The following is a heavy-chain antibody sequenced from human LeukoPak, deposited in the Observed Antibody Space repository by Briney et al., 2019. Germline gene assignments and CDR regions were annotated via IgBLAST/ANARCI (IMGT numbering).Heavy chain of an antibody. CDR2: INHSGST. V-gene: IGHV4-34*01. J-gene: IGHJ5*02. Sequence: KPSETLSLTCAVYGGSFSGYYWSWIRQPPGKGLEWIGEINHSGSTNYNPSLKSRVTISVDTSKNQFSLKLSSVTAADTAVYYCARSIAAAGLYNWLDPWGQGTLVTVSS. CDR3: ARSIAAAGLYNWLDP. CDR1: GGSFSGYY. D-gene: IGHD6-13*01.